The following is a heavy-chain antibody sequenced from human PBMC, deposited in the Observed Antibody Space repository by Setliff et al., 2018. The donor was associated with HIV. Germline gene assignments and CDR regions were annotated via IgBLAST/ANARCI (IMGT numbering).Heavy chain of an antibody. Sequence: PSETLSLTCTVSAGSIRSSTYYWAWIRQPPGKGLEWIGTIYYSGSTYYNPSLKSRATISVDTSKNQFSLKLSSVTAADTAVYYCARATYTTLFGVLMGGGLQYWGPGTLVTVSS. D-gene: IGHD3-3*01. CDR2: IYYSGST. CDR1: AGSIRSSTYY. CDR3: ARATYTTLFGVLMGGGLQY. J-gene: IGHJ4*02. V-gene: IGHV4-39*07.